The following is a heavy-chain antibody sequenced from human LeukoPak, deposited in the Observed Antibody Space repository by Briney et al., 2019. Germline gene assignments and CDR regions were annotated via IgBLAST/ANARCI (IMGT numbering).Heavy chain of an antibody. V-gene: IGHV4-59*01. D-gene: IGHD6-6*01. J-gene: IGHJ6*02. CDR3: ARRRGRAARSYYYYGMDV. CDR1: GGSLSSYY. CDR2: IYYSGST. Sequence: SETLSLTCTVSGGSLSSYYWSWIRQPPGKGLEWIGYIYYSGSTNYNPSLKSRVTISVDTSKNQFSLKLSSVTAADTAVYYCARRRGRAARSYYYYGMDVWGQGTTVTVSS.